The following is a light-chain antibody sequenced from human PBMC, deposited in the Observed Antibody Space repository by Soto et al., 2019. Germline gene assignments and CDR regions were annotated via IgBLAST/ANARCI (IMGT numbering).Light chain of an antibody. J-gene: IGLJ3*02. CDR2: EVS. CDR3: SSYAGSLTV. CDR1: SSDVGGFPY. Sequence: QSALTQPPSASGSPGQSVTISCTGTSSDVGGFPYVSWYQQHPGKAPKLMIYEVSKRPSGVPDRFSGSKSGNTASLTVSGLQAEDEADYYCSSYAGSLTVFGGGTKVTVL. V-gene: IGLV2-8*01.